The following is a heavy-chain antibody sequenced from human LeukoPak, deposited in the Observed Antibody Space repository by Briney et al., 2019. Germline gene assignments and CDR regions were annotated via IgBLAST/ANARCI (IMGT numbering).Heavy chain of an antibody. CDR1: GSTVSSNY. Sequence: GGSLRLSCAAYGSTVSSNYMSWVRQAPGKGLEWVSVIYSGGSTYYADSVKGRFTISRDNSKNTLYLQMNSLRAEDTAVYYCARSMGYDFWSGYPNWFDPWGQGTLVTVSS. J-gene: IGHJ5*02. D-gene: IGHD3-3*01. V-gene: IGHV3-53*01. CDR2: IYSGGST. CDR3: ARSMGYDFWSGYPNWFDP.